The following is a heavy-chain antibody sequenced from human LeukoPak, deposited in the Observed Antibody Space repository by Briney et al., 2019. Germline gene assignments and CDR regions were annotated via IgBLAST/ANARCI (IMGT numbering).Heavy chain of an antibody. V-gene: IGHV3-7*01. J-gene: IGHJ4*02. Sequence: GRSVRLFCAAPGFSFSRYWMSWVRQAPGKGLECVANIKTDGSAKYYPDSVKGRFTVSRDNAKNSLYLQMNSMRVEDTAIYYCTKDLNHDSSGWGQGTLVTVSS. D-gene: IGHD3-22*01. CDR3: TKDLNHDSSG. CDR1: GFSFSRYW. CDR2: IKTDGSAK.